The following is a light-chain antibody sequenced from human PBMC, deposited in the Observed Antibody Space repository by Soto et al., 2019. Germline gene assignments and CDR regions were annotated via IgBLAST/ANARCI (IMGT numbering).Light chain of an antibody. CDR3: SAYAGSNKLV. J-gene: IGLJ2*01. V-gene: IGLV2-8*01. Sequence: QSVLTQPPSASGSPGQSVTISCTGTSSDVGSYNYVSWYQQYPGKAPKLMIYEISKRPSGVPDRFSGSKSGNTASLTVSGLQAEDEADYYCSAYAGSNKLVFGGGTKLTVL. CDR2: EIS. CDR1: SSDVGSYNY.